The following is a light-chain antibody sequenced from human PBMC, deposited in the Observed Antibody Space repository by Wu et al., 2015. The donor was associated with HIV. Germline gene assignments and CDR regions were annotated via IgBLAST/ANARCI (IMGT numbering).Light chain of an antibody. CDR3: QQYGYSRWT. V-gene: IGKV3-20*01. CDR2: GAS. Sequence: EIVLTQSPGTLSLSPGERATLSCRASQSVSNSYLAWYQQKPGQAPRLLIYGASSRATGIPDRFSGSGSGTDFTLTISRLEPEDFAVYYCQQYGYSRWTFGQGTKVEIK. J-gene: IGKJ1*01. CDR1: QSVSNSY.